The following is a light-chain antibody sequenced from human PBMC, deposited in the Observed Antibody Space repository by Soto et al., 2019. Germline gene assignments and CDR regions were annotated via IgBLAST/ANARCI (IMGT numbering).Light chain of an antibody. CDR3: QTWGTGFQF. CDR2: LNNDGSH. CDR1: SGHSSYA. Sequence: QLVLTQSPSASASLGASVKLNCTLSSGHSSYAIAWHQKQPGKGPRYLMDLNNDGSHTKGDGIPDRFSGSSSGADHYLIISSLQSEDEADYYCQTWGTGFQFFGGGTKLTVL. J-gene: IGLJ2*01. V-gene: IGLV4-69*01.